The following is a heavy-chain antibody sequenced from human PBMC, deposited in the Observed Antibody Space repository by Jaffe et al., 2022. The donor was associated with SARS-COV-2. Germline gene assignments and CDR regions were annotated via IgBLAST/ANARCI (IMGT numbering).Heavy chain of an antibody. CDR1: GFTFSSYA. CDR3: AKDGLYCSGGSCWYYYYYMDV. CDR2: ISGSGGST. D-gene: IGHD2-15*01. J-gene: IGHJ6*03. V-gene: IGHV3-23*04. Sequence: EVQLVESGGGLVQPGGSLRLSCAASGFTFSSYAMSWVRQAPGKGLEWVSAISGSGGSTYYADSVKGRFTISRDNSKNTLYLQMNSLRAEDTAVYYCAKDGLYCSGGSCWYYYYYMDVWGKGTTVTVSS.